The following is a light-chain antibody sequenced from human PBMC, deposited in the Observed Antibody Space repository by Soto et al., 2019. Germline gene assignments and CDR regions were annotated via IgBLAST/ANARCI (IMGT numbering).Light chain of an antibody. Sequence: EVVLTQSPGTLSLSPGERATLSCRASQSVSSSYLAWYQQKPGQAPRLLFYGASNRVTGIPDRFSGSGSGTDFTLTITRLEPEDSAVYYCHHYGYSSSTFGQGTKVDI. CDR3: HHYGYSSST. J-gene: IGKJ1*01. CDR1: QSVSSSY. V-gene: IGKV3-20*01. CDR2: GAS.